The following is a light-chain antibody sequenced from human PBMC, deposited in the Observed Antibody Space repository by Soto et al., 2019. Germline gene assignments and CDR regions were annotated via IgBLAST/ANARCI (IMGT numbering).Light chain of an antibody. CDR1: QGISSY. CDR2: AAS. J-gene: IGKJ4*01. Sequence: DIQLTQSPSFLSASVGDRVTITCRASQGISSYLAWYQQKPGKAPKLLIYAASTLQSGVPSRFSGSGSGTEFTLPLSTRHPKAFAINSSQRLNSNPFPSFGGGTRVEIK. V-gene: IGKV1-9*01. CDR3: QRLNSNPFPS.